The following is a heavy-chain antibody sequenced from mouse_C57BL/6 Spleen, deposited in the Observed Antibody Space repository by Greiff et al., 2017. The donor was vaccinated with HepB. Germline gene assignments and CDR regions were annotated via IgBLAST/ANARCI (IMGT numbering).Heavy chain of an antibody. D-gene: IGHD1-1*01. J-gene: IGHJ2*01. CDR2: ISSGSSTI. Sequence: EVQLVESGGGLVKPGGSLKLSCAASGFTFSDYGMHWVRQAPEKGLEWVAYISSGSSTIYYADTVKGRFTISRDNAKNTLFLQMTSLRSEDTAMYYCARATVVDEGFDDWGQGTTLTVSS. V-gene: IGHV5-17*01. CDR1: GFTFSDYG. CDR3: ARATVVDEGFDD.